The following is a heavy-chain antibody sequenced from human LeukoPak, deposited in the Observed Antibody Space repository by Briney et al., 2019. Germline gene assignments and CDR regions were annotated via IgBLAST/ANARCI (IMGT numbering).Heavy chain of an antibody. CDR1: GFSFSDAW. CDR3: ARDFLRGSPDFFDY. CDR2: IRSKADGGTP. D-gene: IGHD3-16*01. V-gene: IGHV3-15*07. J-gene: IGHJ4*02. Sequence: GGSLRLSCAASGFSFSDAWMNWVRQAPGKGLEWVGHIRSKADGGTPDYIAPVKGRFTISRDDSKDTLYLQMNSLNTEDTAVYYCARDFLRGSPDFFDYWGQGTLVTVSS.